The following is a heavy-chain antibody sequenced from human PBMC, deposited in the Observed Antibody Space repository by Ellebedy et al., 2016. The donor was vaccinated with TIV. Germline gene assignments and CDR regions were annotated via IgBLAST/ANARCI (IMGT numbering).Heavy chain of an antibody. D-gene: IGHD3-10*01. CDR1: GYTFTGFY. CDR2: INPNSGGT. CDR3: ARGGVLLVGELPNDY. V-gene: IGHV1-2*02. Sequence: ASVKVSXXASGYTFTGFYMHWVRQAPGQGLEWMGWINPNSGGTNYAQKFQGRVTMTRDTSINTAHMDLSRLRSDDTAVYFCARGGVLLVGELPNDYWGQGTLVTVSS. J-gene: IGHJ4*02.